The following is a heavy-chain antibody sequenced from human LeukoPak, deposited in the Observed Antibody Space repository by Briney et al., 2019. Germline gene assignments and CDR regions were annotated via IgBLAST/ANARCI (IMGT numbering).Heavy chain of an antibody. Sequence: SVKVSCKASGGTFSSYAISWVRQAPGQGLEWMGRIIPVLGIVNYAQKFQGRVTITADKSTSTAYMELRSLRSDDTAVYYCARYYYDSSGYFDYWGQGTLVTVSS. V-gene: IGHV1-69*04. J-gene: IGHJ4*02. CDR2: IIPVLGIV. CDR3: ARYYYDSSGYFDY. D-gene: IGHD3-22*01. CDR1: GGTFSSYA.